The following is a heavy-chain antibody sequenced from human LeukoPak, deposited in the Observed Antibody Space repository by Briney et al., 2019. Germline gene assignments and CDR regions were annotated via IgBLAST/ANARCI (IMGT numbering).Heavy chain of an antibody. Sequence: PGRTLRLSCAASGFTFSSYGMHWVRQAPGKGLEWVAVISYDGSNKYYADSVKGRFTISRDNSKNTLYLQMNSLRAEDTAVYHCARDDYGSGSLTYWGQGTLVTVSS. CDR1: GFTFSSYG. J-gene: IGHJ4*02. V-gene: IGHV3-30*03. CDR2: ISYDGSNK. CDR3: ARDDYGSGSLTY. D-gene: IGHD3-10*01.